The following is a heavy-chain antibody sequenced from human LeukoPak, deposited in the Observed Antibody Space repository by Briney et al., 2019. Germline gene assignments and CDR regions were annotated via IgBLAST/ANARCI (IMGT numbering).Heavy chain of an antibody. CDR2: IYHSGST. V-gene: IGHV4-30-2*01. CDR1: GGSISSGGYY. CDR3: ARGRGSSWYYFDS. J-gene: IGHJ4*02. Sequence: PSETLSFTCTVSGGSISSGGYYWSWIRQPPGKGLEWIGYIYHSGSTYYNPSLKSRVTISVDRSKNQFSLKLSSVTAADTAVYYCARGRGSSWYYFDSWGQGTLVTVSS. D-gene: IGHD6-13*01.